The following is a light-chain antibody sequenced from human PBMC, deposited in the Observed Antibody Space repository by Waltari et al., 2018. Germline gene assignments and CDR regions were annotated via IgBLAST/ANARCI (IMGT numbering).Light chain of an antibody. CDR3: QEYDSLPIT. V-gene: IGKV1-5*03. J-gene: IGKJ4*01. CDR1: QYVTNN. CDR2: KAS. Sequence: DMQLTQSPSTLPASVGERATLTCRASQYVTNNLAWFQQKPGKAPKVLIHKASRLESGVPSRFSGSGFGTEFILSISSLQPDDFATYYCQEYDSLPITFGGGTKVEIK.